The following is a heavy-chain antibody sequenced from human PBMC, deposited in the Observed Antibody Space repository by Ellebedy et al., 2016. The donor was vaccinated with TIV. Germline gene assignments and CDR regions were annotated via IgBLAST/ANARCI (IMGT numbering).Heavy chain of an antibody. D-gene: IGHD3-22*01. J-gene: IGHJ4*02. Sequence: ASVKVSCKASGYTLTANYMHWVRQAPGQGLEWMGLINPSGGSTAYAQNLEGRVTVTRDTSTSTVYMELSSLRSEDTAVYYCARWYYYDSSGYSPLEYWGQGTLVTVSS. CDR1: GYTLTANY. CDR2: INPSGGST. CDR3: ARWYYYDSSGYSPLEY. V-gene: IGHV1-46*01.